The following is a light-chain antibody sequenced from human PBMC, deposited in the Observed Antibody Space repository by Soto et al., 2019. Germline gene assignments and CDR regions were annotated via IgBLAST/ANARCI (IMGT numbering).Light chain of an antibody. CDR3: TSYSTSNSYV. CDR1: SSDVGGYNF. CDR2: EVS. J-gene: IGLJ1*01. Sequence: QSVLTQPASVSGSPGQSITISCTGSSSDVGGYNFVSWYQQHPGKAPKLMIYEVSKRPSGVSNRFSGSKSGNTASLTISGLQAEDEADYYCTSYSTSNSYVFGAGTKVTFL. V-gene: IGLV2-14*01.